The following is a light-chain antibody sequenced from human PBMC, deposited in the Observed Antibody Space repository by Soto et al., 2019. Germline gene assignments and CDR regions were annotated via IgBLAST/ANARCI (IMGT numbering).Light chain of an antibody. J-gene: IGKJ1*01. Sequence: AIQMTLSLSSVSASVGDRGTISFRASQGIRKDLGWYQVKPGKAPKLLIYAASTLQSEVPSRFSRRASGTDFTLTISRLQPEDFATYYCLQDYYYPRTSGQGAKADI. CDR3: LQDYYYPRT. V-gene: IGKV1-6*01. CDR1: QGIRKD. CDR2: AAS.